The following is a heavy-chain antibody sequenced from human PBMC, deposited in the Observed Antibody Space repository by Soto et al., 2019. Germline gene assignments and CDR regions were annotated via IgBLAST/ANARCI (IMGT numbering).Heavy chain of an antibody. D-gene: IGHD2-21*02. CDR2: INPSGTRT. V-gene: IGHV1-46*01. Sequence: QVQLEQSGTEVKKAGASVKLSCKASGFIFSKYYMHWMRQAPGQGLGWVGIINPSGTRTSCAPKSKGRGTMTRDTSTSTGYMELSSLTSDATAVYYCARDNSHPTAWWFDPWGRGTLVTVSS. CDR1: GFIFSKYY. CDR3: ARDNSHPTAWWFDP. J-gene: IGHJ5*02.